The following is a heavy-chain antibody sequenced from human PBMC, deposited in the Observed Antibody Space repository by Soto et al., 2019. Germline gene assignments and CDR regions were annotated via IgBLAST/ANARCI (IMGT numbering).Heavy chain of an antibody. V-gene: IGHV1-2*02. D-gene: IGHD3-10*01. CDR3: ARNMDYYYGPGSGNGHGF. CDR1: GYTFTAYN. Sequence: QVPLVQSGAELKEPGDSVRVSCEASGYTFTAYNIHWVRQAPGQGLEWMGWINPRFGDTSYAQDFQGRVSMTRDTSISTVYMELSRLTSDDTAIYYCARNMDYYYGPGSGNGHGFWGQGTTVTVFS. CDR2: INPRFGDT. J-gene: IGHJ6*02.